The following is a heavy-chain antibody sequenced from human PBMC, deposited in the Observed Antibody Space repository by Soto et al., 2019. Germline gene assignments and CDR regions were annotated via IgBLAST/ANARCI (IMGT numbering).Heavy chain of an antibody. CDR2: INPHGGST. V-gene: IGHV1-46*01. CDR3: ARSSGGNFGIIIEGSNWFDP. D-gene: IGHD3-3*01. CDR1: GDSFSSYY. J-gene: IGHJ5*02. Sequence: ASVKVSCNAPGDSFSSYYLNWVRQAPGQGLEWRGVINPHGGSTKYAQKFQGRVTMTRDTSRSRVYMELRSLRSDHTAIYYYARSSGGNFGIIIEGSNWFDPWGQGTLVTVSS.